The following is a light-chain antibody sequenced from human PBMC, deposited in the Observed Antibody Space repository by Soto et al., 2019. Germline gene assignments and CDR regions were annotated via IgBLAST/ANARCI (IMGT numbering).Light chain of an antibody. CDR2: DVI. J-gene: IGLJ2*01. CDR1: SSDVGAYDY. CDR3: SSYTTRSTVV. V-gene: IGLV2-14*03. Sequence: QSVLTQPASVSGSPGQSITISCTGTSSDVGAYDYVSWYQQHPGKTPKLMIYDVIHRPSGVSNRFSGSKSGNTASLTISGLQVEDEADYYCSSYTTRSTVVFGGGTKLTVL.